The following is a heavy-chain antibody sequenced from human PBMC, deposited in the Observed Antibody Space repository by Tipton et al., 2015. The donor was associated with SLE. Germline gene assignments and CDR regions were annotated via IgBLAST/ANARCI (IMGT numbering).Heavy chain of an antibody. CDR1: GGSISSYY. D-gene: IGHD3-10*01. J-gene: IGHJ3*02. CDR3: ARRGGKGNAFDI. Sequence: LRLSCTVSGGSISSYYWSWIRQPAGKGLEWIGRIYTSGSTNYNPSLKSRVTMSVDTSKNQFSLKLSSVTAADTAVYYCARRGGKGNAFDIWGQGTMVTVSS. CDR2: IYTSGST. V-gene: IGHV4-4*07.